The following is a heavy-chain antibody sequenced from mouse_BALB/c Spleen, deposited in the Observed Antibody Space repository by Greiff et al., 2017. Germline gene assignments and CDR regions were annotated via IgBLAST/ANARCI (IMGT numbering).Heavy chain of an antibody. D-gene: IGHD1-2*01. CDR3: ARGGYGPFY. CDR2: ISSGGGST. J-gene: IGHJ2*01. CDR1: GFAFSSYD. Sequence: EVKLVESGGGLVKPGGSLKLSCAASGFAFSSYDMSWVRQTPEKRLEWVAYISSGGGSTYYPDTVKGRFTISRDNAKNTLYLQMSSLKSEDTAMYYCARGGYGPFYWGQGTTLTVSS. V-gene: IGHV5-12-1*01.